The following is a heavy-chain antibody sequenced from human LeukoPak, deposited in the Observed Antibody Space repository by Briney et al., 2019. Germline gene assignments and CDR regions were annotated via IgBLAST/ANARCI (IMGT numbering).Heavy chain of an antibody. CDR3: ARDRYDSSGYYWYFDL. Sequence: PSETLSLTCSVSGDSISGYYWSWIRQPPGKGLEWIGYIYHSGNTYYNPSLKSRVTISVDRSKNQFSLKLSSVTAADTAVYYCARDRYDSSGYYWYFDLWGRGTLVTVSS. J-gene: IGHJ2*01. D-gene: IGHD3-22*01. CDR1: GDSISGYY. V-gene: IGHV4-30-2*01. CDR2: IYHSGNT.